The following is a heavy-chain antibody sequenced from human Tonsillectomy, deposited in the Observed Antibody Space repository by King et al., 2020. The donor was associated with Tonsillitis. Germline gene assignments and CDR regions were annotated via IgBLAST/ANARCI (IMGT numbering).Heavy chain of an antibody. Sequence: DVQLVESGGGLFKPGGSLRLSCAASGFNFVSYTMNWVRQAPGKAPEWVASISTNNYYIFYADSVKGQYTISRDNEKNLLFLQMNSLRAVDTVVYFCERAVXYGSGRLPNWXDPWXXGTLVTVXS. CDR2: ISTNNYYI. V-gene: IGHV3-21*01. D-gene: IGHD3-10*01. CDR1: GFNFVSYT. CDR3: ERAVXYGSGRLPNWXDP. J-gene: IGHJ5*02.